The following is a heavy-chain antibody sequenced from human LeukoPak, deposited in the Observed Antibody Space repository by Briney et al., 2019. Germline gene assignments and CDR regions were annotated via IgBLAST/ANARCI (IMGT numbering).Heavy chain of an antibody. V-gene: IGHV3-30-3*01. Sequence: GGPVRLSCAASGFTFSSYAMHWVRQAPGKGLEWVAVKSYDGSNNYYADSVKGRFTNSRDDSKNTLYLQMNSLRAEDTAVYYCARDWTFTRFSGSHPCAFDVWGQGKMVSVSS. CDR3: ARDWTFTRFSGSHPCAFDV. J-gene: IGHJ3*01. CDR2: KSYDGSNN. D-gene: IGHD3-10*01. CDR1: GFTFSSYA.